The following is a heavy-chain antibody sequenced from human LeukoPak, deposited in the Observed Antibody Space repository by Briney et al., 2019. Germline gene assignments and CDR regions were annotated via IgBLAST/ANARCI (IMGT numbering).Heavy chain of an antibody. CDR2: ISGSGGST. CDR3: ARSVCSGGSCYPLFDY. CDR1: GFTFSRYA. J-gene: IGHJ4*02. D-gene: IGHD2-15*01. V-gene: IGHV3-23*01. Sequence: GGSLRLSCAASGFTFSRYAMSWVRQAPGKGLEWVSAISGSGGSTYYADSVKGRFTISRDNSKNTLYLQMNSLRAEDTAVYYCARSVCSGGSCYPLFDYWGQGTLVTVSS.